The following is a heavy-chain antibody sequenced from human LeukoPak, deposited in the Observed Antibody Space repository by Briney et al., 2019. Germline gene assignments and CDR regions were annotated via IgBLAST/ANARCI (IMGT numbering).Heavy chain of an antibody. J-gene: IGHJ4*02. Sequence: ASVKVSCKASGYTFTGYYMHWVRQAPGQGLEWMGWINPNSGGTNYAQKFQGRVTMTRDTSISTAYMELSRLRSDDTAVYYCARDFFGSSWNAPFDYWGQGTLVTVSS. CDR1: GYTFTGYY. D-gene: IGHD6-13*01. CDR2: INPNSGGT. V-gene: IGHV1-2*02. CDR3: ARDFFGSSWNAPFDY.